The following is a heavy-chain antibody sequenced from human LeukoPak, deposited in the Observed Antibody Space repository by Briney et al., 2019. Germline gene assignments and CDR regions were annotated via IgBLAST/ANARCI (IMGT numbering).Heavy chain of an antibody. Sequence: GGSLRLSCAASGFTFSNAWMSWVRQAPGKGLEWVGRIKTKTDGGTTDYAAPVKGRFTIARDDSKNTVYLQMNSLKTEDTAVYYCITDRGGSSSWYEVMNYWGQGTLVTVSS. V-gene: IGHV3-15*01. CDR1: GFTFSNAW. D-gene: IGHD6-13*01. J-gene: IGHJ4*02. CDR2: IKTKTDGGTT. CDR3: ITDRGGSSSWYEVMNY.